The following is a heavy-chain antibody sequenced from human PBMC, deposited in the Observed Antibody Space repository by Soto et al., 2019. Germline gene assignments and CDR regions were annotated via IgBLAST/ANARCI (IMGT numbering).Heavy chain of an antibody. V-gene: IGHV4-59*01. Sequence: SETLSLTCTVSGGSISSYYWSWIRQPPGKGLGWIGYIYYSGSTNYNPSLKSRVTTSVDTSKNQFSLKLSSVTTADTAVYYCARRVATRQMGYYFDYWGQGTLVTVSS. J-gene: IGHJ4*02. CDR3: ARRVATRQMGYYFDY. D-gene: IGHD6-6*01. CDR2: IYYSGST. CDR1: GGSISSYY.